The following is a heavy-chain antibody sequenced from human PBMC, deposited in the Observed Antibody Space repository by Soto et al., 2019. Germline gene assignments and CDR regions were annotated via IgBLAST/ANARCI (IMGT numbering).Heavy chain of an antibody. J-gene: IGHJ1*01. CDR1: GGNFDSYA. CDR3: ARGLEDCSGDRCYIFQQ. CDR2: IIPVYGTA. D-gene: IGHD2-15*01. V-gene: IGHV1-69*06. Sequence: QVQLVQSGAEVQKPGSSVNVSCRASGGNFDSYAISWVRQAPVQGLEWMGGIIPVYGTANYAQKFQDRVTVTTDKAKSTTYTDLRRLKSDETAVFYCARGLEDCSGDRCYIFQQWGQGTLVTVSS.